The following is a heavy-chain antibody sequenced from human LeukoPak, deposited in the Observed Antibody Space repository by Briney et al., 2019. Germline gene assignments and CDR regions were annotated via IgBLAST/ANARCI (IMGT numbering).Heavy chain of an antibody. D-gene: IGHD3-22*01. CDR3: ASGQASSGYYVNWFDP. J-gene: IGHJ5*02. Sequence: SVKVSFTASGGTFSIYAISWVRQAPGQGLEWMGGIIPIFGTANYAQKFQGRVTITADESTSTAYMELSSLRSEDTAVYYCASGQASSGYYVNWFDPWGQGTLVTVSS. V-gene: IGHV1-69*01. CDR1: GGTFSIYA. CDR2: IIPIFGTA.